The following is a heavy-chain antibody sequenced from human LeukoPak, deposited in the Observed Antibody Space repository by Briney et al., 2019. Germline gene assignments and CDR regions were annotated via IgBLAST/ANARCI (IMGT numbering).Heavy chain of an antibody. Sequence: ASVKVSCKASGYTFTGYYMHWVRQAPGQGLEWRGWINLNSGGTNYAQKFQRRVTMTRDTSISTAYMELSRLRSDDTAVYYCARAEAVPIFDYWGQGTLVTVSS. CDR3: ARAEAVPIFDY. D-gene: IGHD1-1*01. V-gene: IGHV1-2*02. J-gene: IGHJ4*02. CDR2: INLNSGGT. CDR1: GYTFTGYY.